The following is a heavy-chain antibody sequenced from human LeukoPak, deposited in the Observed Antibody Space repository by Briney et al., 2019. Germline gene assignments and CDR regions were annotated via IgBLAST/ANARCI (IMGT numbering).Heavy chain of an antibody. D-gene: IGHD4-17*01. J-gene: IGHJ6*03. CDR2: ISGSGGGT. Sequence: GGSLRLSCAASRFTFNRYGMSWVRQAPGKGLEWVSYISGSGGGTFYASSVRGRFTISRDNSKDTVFLQMNGLRAEDTAMYYCAKCDGNFYYMDVWGQGTTVTVSS. CDR3: AKCDGNFYYMDV. V-gene: IGHV3-23*01. CDR1: RFTFNRYG.